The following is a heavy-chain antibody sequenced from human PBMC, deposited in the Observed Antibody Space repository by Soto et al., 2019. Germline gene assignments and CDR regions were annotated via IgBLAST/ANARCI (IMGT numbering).Heavy chain of an antibody. Sequence: QVQLVQSGAEVKKPGASVKVSCKASGYTFTSYYMHWVRQAPGQGLEWMGIINPSGGSTSYAQKFQGRVTMNRDTSTSTVYMELSSLRSEDTAVYYCARSPRYSSSWYKWFDPWGQGTLVTVSS. D-gene: IGHD6-13*01. J-gene: IGHJ5*02. V-gene: IGHV1-46*01. CDR2: INPSGGST. CDR1: GYTFTSYY. CDR3: ARSPRYSSSWYKWFDP.